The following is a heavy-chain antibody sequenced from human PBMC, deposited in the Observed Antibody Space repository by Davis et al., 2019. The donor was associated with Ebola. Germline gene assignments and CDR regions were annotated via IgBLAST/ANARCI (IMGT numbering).Heavy chain of an antibody. J-gene: IGHJ6*02. V-gene: IGHV3-48*03. CDR3: ARDLGITMVQGVPYYYYYGMDV. CDR2: ISSSGSTI. CDR1: GFTFSSYE. Sequence: GGSLRLSCAASGFTFSSYEMNWVRQAPGKGLEWVSYISSSGSTIYYADSVKGRFTISRDNAKNSLYLQMNSLRAEDTAVYYCARDLGITMVQGVPYYYYYGMDVWGQGTTVTVSS. D-gene: IGHD3-10*01.